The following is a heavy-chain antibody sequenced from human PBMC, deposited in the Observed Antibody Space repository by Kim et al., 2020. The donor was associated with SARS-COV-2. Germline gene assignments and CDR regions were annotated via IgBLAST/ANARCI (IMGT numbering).Heavy chain of an antibody. CDR2: IYYSGST. J-gene: IGHJ4*02. V-gene: IGHV4-39*07. CDR3: ARVGPATRGLLWFGEPPGDY. Sequence: SETLSLTCTVSGGSISSSSYYWGWIRQPPGKGLEWIGSIYYSGSTYYNPSLKSRVTISVDTSKNQFSLKLSSVTAADTAVYYCARVGPATRGLLWFGEPPGDYWGQGTLVTVSS. CDR1: GGSISSSSYY. D-gene: IGHD3-10*01.